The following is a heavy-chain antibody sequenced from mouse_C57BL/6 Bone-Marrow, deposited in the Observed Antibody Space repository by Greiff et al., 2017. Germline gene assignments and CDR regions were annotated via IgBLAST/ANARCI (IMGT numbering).Heavy chain of an antibody. J-gene: IGHJ4*01. D-gene: IGHD2-10*01. CDR2: ISSGSSTI. Sequence: EVQLQESGGGLVKPGGSLKLSCAASGFTFSDYGMHWVRQAPEKGLEWVAYISSGSSTIYYADTVKGRFTISRDNAKNTLFLQMTRLRSEDTAMYYCARSSLLNMDYWGQGTSVTVSS. CDR1: GFTFSDYG. V-gene: IGHV5-17*01. CDR3: ARSSLLNMDY.